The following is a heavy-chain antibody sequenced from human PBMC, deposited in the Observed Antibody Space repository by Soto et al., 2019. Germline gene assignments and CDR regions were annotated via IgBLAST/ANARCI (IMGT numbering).Heavy chain of an antibody. Sequence: QVQLVESGGGLVKPGGSLRLSCAASGFTFSNYYMNWIRQAPGKGLEWVSYISSSRSYTNYADSVKGRFTISRDNAKNSLYLQMNSLRAEDTAVYYCARVAYDAFDIWGQGTMVTVSS. CDR1: GFTFSNYY. V-gene: IGHV3-11*05. CDR3: ARVAYDAFDI. D-gene: IGHD3-16*01. CDR2: ISSSRSYT. J-gene: IGHJ3*02.